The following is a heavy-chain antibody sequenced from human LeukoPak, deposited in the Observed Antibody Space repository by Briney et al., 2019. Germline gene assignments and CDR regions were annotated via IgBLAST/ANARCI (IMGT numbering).Heavy chain of an antibody. Sequence: GRSLRLSCAASGFTFSSYAMHWVRQAPGKGLEWVAVISYDGSNKYYADSVKGRFTISRDNSKNTLYLQMNSLRAEDTAVYYCARGFSSDRYFDYWGQGTLVTVSS. V-gene: IGHV3-30-3*01. D-gene: IGHD6-25*01. CDR2: ISYDGSNK. CDR3: ARGFSSDRYFDY. CDR1: GFTFSSYA. J-gene: IGHJ4*02.